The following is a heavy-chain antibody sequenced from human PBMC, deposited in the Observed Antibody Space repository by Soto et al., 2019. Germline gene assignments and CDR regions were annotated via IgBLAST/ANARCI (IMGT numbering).Heavy chain of an antibody. D-gene: IGHD6-13*01. Sequence: QVQLQESGPGLVKPSGTLSLTCAVSGGSISSSNWWSWVRQPPGKGLEWIGEIYHSGSTNYNPSLKRRVTISVAKSKNQFSLKLSSVTAADTAVYYCARDWRYSSSWYYYYGMDVWGQGTTVTVSS. CDR2: IYHSGST. CDR3: ARDWRYSSSWYYYYGMDV. J-gene: IGHJ6*02. CDR1: GGSISSSNW. V-gene: IGHV4-4*02.